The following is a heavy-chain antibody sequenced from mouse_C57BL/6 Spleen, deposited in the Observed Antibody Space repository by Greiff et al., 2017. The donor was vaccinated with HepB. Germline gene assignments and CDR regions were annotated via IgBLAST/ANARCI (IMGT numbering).Heavy chain of an antibody. CDR3: AREGTGTGFAY. D-gene: IGHD4-1*01. CDR1: GYSFTGYY. CDR2: INPSTGGT. J-gene: IGHJ3*01. V-gene: IGHV1-42*01. Sequence: EVQLQQSGPELVKPGASVKISCKASGYSFTGYYMNWVKQSPEKSLEWIGEINPSTGGTTYNQKFKAKATLTVDKSSSTAYMQLKSLTSEDSAVYYCAREGTGTGFAYWGQGTLVTVSA.